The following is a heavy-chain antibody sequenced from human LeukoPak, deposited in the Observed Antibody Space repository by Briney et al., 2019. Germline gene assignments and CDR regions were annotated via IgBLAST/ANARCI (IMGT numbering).Heavy chain of an antibody. Sequence: SSQTLSLTCTVSGGSISSGDYYWSWIRQPPGKGLEWIGYIYYRGSTSYNPSLKSRVTISVDTSKNQFSLKLSSVTAADTAVYYCARDSADTAMALYYYYMDVWGKGTTVTVSS. CDR3: ARDSADTAMALYYYYMDV. CDR1: GGSISSGDYY. V-gene: IGHV4-30-4*08. J-gene: IGHJ6*03. CDR2: IYYRGST. D-gene: IGHD5-18*01.